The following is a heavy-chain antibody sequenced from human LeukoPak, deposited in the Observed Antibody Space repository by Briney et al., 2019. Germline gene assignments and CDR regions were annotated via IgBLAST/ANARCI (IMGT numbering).Heavy chain of an antibody. V-gene: IGHV3-21*01. J-gene: IGHJ4*02. D-gene: IGHD6-13*01. CDR2: ISSSSSYI. CDR3: ARGYSSSRSIFDY. CDR1: GFTFSSYS. Sequence: GGSLRLSCAASGFTFSSYSMNWVCQAPGKGLEWVSSISSSSSYIYYADSVKGRFTISRDNAKNSLYLQLNSLRAEDTAVYYCARGYSSSRSIFDYWGQGTLVTVSS.